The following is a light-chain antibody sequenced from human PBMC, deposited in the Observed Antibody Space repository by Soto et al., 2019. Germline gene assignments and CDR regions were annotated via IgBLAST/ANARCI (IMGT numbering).Light chain of an antibody. CDR1: QDIDNY. J-gene: IGKJ3*01. V-gene: IGKV1-33*01. Sequence: DIQMTQSPSSLSASVGDRVTITCQARQDIDNYLNWYQQKPGKAPKLLIYDASNLETGVPSRFSGSGSGTKFTFTISSLQPEDIATYYCQQYDDLHLTFGPGTKVDIK. CDR3: QQYDDLHLT. CDR2: DAS.